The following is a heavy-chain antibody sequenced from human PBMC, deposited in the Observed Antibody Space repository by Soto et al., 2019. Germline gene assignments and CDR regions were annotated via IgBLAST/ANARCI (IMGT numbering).Heavy chain of an antibody. CDR1: GYTFTSYD. CDR3: AREEIAAAGTYWFAP. CDR2: MNPNSGNT. V-gene: IGHV1-8*01. D-gene: IGHD6-13*01. J-gene: IGHJ5*02. Sequence: QVQLVQSGAEVKKPGASVKVSCKASGYTFTSYDINWVRQATGQGLEWMGWMNPNSGNTGYAQKYRSRVTMSRNTSISIDYMELSRLRYEDAAVYYCAREEIAAAGTYWFAPWGQGTLVTVSS.